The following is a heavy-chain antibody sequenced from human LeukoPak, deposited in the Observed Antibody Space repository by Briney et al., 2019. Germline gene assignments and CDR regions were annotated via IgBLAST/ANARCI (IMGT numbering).Heavy chain of an antibody. CDR1: GGSISSSSYY. Sequence: SETLSLTCTVSGGSISSSSYYWGRIRRPPGKGLEWIGSIYYSGSTYYNPSLKSRVTISVDTSKNQFSLKLSSVTAADTAVYYCARAPQIAFTDYWGQGTLVTVSS. CDR3: ARAPQIAFTDY. V-gene: IGHV4-39*07. J-gene: IGHJ4*02. CDR2: IYYSGST. D-gene: IGHD3-3*02.